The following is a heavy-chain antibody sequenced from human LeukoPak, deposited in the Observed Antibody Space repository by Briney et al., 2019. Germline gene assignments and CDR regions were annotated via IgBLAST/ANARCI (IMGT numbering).Heavy chain of an antibody. Sequence: GGSLRLSCAASGFTFSSYAMNWVRQAPGKGLEWVSVISGSGGSTYYADSVKGRFTMSRDNSKNTLYLQMSSLRAEDTAVYYCAKERGNGVRGAFDIWDQGTMVTVSS. D-gene: IGHD4-17*01. CDR3: AKERGNGVRGAFDI. J-gene: IGHJ3*02. CDR2: ISGSGGST. CDR1: GFTFSSYA. V-gene: IGHV3-23*01.